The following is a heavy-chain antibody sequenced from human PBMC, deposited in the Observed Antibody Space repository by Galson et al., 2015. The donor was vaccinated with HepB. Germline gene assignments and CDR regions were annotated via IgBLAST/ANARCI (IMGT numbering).Heavy chain of an antibody. J-gene: IGHJ4*02. CDR3: AREGGRDIVAKAGFDY. Sequence: ETLSLTCTVSGGSISSSTYYWGWIRQPPGKGLEWIGSIYYSGSTYYNPSLKSRVTISVDTSKNQFSLKLSSVTAADTAVYYCAREGGRDIVAKAGFDYWGKGTLVTVSS. V-gene: IGHV4-39*07. D-gene: IGHD5-12*01. CDR1: GGSISSSTYY. CDR2: IYYSGST.